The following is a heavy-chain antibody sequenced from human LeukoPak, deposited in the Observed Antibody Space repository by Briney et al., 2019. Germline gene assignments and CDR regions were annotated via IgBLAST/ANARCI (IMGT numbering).Heavy chain of an antibody. J-gene: IGHJ6*02. Sequence: SVRVSCKASGGTFSIYAISWVRQAPGQGLEWMGRIIPILGIANYAQKFQGRVTITADKSTSTDYMELSSLRSEDTAVYYCARAVELPGYYGMDVWCQGTTVTVSS. CDR3: ARAVELPGYYGMDV. V-gene: IGHV1-69*04. CDR2: IIPILGIA. CDR1: GGTFSIYA. D-gene: IGHD1-26*01.